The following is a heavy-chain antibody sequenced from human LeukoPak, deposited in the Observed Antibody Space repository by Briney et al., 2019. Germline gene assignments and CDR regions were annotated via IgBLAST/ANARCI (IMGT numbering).Heavy chain of an antibody. CDR1: GYSISSGYY. Sequence: SATLSLTCPVSGYSISSGYYWGWLRQPPGTGLEWLGSIYHSGSTYYNPSLKSRVTISVDTSKNQFSLKLSSVTAADTAVYYCARSLSSGYPDAFDIWGQGTMVTVSS. J-gene: IGHJ3*02. CDR2: IYHSGST. V-gene: IGHV4-38-2*01. CDR3: ARSLSSGYPDAFDI. D-gene: IGHD3-22*01.